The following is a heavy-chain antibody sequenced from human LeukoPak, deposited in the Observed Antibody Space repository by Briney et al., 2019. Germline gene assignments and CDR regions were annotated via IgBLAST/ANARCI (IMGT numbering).Heavy chain of an antibody. D-gene: IGHD2-2*01. V-gene: IGHV4-4*07. CDR3: ARMTVVPAVDYYYYMDV. CDR2: IYTSGST. Sequence: SETLSLTCAVSGYSISSGYYWSWIRQPAGKGLEWIGRIYTSGSTNYNPSLKSRVTMSVDTSKNQFSLKLSSVTAADTAVYYCARMTVVPAVDYYYYMDVWGKGTTVTVSS. CDR1: GYSISSGYY. J-gene: IGHJ6*03.